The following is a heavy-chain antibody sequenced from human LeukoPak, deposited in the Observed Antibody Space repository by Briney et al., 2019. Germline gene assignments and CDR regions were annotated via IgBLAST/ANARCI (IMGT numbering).Heavy chain of an antibody. D-gene: IGHD2-2*01. J-gene: IGHJ4*02. V-gene: IGHV3-21*01. CDR3: ARNRRASRDLDY. CDR2: ISSSSSYI. Sequence: GGSLRLSCAASGFTFSSYSMNWVRQAPGKGLEWVSSISSSSSYIYYADSVKGRFPISRDNAKNSLYLQMNSLRAEDTAVYYCARNRRASRDLDYWGQGTLVTVSS. CDR1: GFTFSSYS.